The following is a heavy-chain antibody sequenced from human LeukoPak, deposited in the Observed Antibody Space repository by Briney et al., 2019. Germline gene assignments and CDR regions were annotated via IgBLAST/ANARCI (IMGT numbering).Heavy chain of an antibody. CDR1: GFTFSSYE. CDR2: ISSSGSTI. J-gene: IGHJ3*02. D-gene: IGHD3-16*02. V-gene: IGHV3-48*03. CDR3: ARDSFSMITFGGVIVNDAFDI. Sequence: GGSLRLSCAASGFTFSSYEMNWVRQAPGKGLEWVSYISSSGSTIYYADSVKGRFTISRDNAKNSLYLQMNSLRAEDTTVYYCARDSFSMITFGGVIVNDAFDIWGQGTMVTVSS.